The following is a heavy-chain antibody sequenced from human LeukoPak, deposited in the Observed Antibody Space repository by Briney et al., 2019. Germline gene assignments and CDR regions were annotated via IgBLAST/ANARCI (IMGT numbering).Heavy chain of an antibody. CDR3: ARGDNSAFDI. D-gene: IGHD3-22*01. V-gene: IGHV3-7*04. CDR2: IKQGESER. J-gene: IGHJ3*02. Sequence: GGSLGLSCAASGFTFRSYRMNWVRQAPGKGLERVASIKQGESERYYVDSVNGRFTISRDNAKNSLYLQMNSLRAEDTAVYYCARGDNSAFDIWGQGTMVTVSS. CDR1: GFTFRSYR.